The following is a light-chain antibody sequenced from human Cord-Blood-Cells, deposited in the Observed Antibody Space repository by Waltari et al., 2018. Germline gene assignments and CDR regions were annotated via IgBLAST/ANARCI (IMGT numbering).Light chain of an antibody. V-gene: IGKV3-20*01. CDR1: QSVSSSY. Sequence: EIVLTQSPGTLSLSPGERATLSCRASQSVSSSYLAWYQQKPGQAPRLLIYGASSRATGIPDRFSGRGSGTDFTLTSSRLEPEDFAVYYCQQYGSSPYSFGQGTKLEIK. J-gene: IGKJ2*03. CDR3: QQYGSSPYS. CDR2: GAS.